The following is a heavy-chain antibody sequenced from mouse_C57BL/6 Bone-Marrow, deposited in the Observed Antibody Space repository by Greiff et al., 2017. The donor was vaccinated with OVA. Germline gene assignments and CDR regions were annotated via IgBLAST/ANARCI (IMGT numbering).Heavy chain of an antibody. CDR2: LSGGGGNT. CDR1: GFTFSSYT. J-gene: IGHJ4*01. D-gene: IGHD1-1*01. CDR3: ARHWDYYESFYAMDY. Sequence: EVQRVESGGGLVKPGGSLKLSCAASGFTFSSYTMSWVRQTPEKRLEWVATLSGGGGNTYYPDSVKGRFTISRDNAKNTLYLQMSSLRSEDTALYYCARHWDYYESFYAMDYWGQGTSVTVSS. V-gene: IGHV5-9*01.